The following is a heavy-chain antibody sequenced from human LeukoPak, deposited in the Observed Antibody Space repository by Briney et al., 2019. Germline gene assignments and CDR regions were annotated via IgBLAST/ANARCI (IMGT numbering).Heavy chain of an antibody. CDR3: AKGSSRYYGSGSYSEYYFDY. J-gene: IGHJ4*02. Sequence: PGGSLRLSCAASGFTFSSYAMSWVRQAPGKGLEWVSAISGSGSSTYYADSVKGRFTISRDNSKNTLYLQMNSLRAEDTAVYYCAKGSSRYYGSGSYSEYYFDYWGQGTLVTVSS. D-gene: IGHD3-10*01. CDR2: ISGSGSST. V-gene: IGHV3-23*01. CDR1: GFTFSSYA.